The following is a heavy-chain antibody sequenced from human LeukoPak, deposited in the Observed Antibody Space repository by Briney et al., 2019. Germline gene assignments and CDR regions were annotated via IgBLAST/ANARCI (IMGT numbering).Heavy chain of an antibody. CDR3: ARARGGPQAYYSSGMDV. CDR1: GGSISSYY. Sequence: SETLSLTCTVSGGSISSYYWSWIRQPPGKGLEWIGYIYYSGSTNYNPSLKSRVTISVDTSKSQFSLMLSSVTAPDTALYYCARARGGPQAYYSSGMDVGGQGTSVTVSS. CDR2: IYYSGST. V-gene: IGHV4-59*01. D-gene: IGHD3-16*01. J-gene: IGHJ6*02.